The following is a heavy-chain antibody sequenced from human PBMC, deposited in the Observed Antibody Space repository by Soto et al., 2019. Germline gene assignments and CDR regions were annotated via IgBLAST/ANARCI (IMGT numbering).Heavy chain of an antibody. Sequence: GGSLRLSCAASGFTFSSYGMHWVRQAPGKGLEWVAVISYDGSNKYYADSVKGRFTISRDNSKNTLYPQMNSLRAEDTAVYYCAKLDDSSGYSPFDYWGQGTLVTVSS. J-gene: IGHJ4*02. V-gene: IGHV3-30*18. D-gene: IGHD3-22*01. CDR3: AKLDDSSGYSPFDY. CDR2: ISYDGSNK. CDR1: GFTFSSYG.